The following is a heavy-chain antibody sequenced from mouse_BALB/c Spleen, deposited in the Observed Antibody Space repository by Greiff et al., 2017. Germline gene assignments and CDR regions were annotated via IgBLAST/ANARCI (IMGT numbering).Heavy chain of an antibody. CDR3: AKGGDYYDSNYAMDY. Sequence: QVQLQQSGPGLVAPSQSLSITCTVSGFSLTSYGVSWVRQPPGKGLEWLGVIWGDGSTNYHSALISRLSISKDNSKSQVFLKLNSLQTDDTATYYCAKGGDYYDSNYAMDYWGQGTSVTVSS. CDR2: IWGDGST. CDR1: GFSLTSYG. J-gene: IGHJ4*01. D-gene: IGHD1-1*01. V-gene: IGHV2-3*01.